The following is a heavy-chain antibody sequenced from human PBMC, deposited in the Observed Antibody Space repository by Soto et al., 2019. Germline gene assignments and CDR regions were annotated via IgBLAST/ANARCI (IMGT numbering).Heavy chain of an antibody. J-gene: IGHJ5*02. D-gene: IGHD2-15*01. V-gene: IGHV2-5*01. CDR2: IYWNDDK. CDR3: ALRGYCTGDSCYSA. Sequence: QITLKESGPTLVKPAQTLTLTCTFSGFSLITSGVGLGWIRQPPGKALEWLALIYWNDDKFYSPSLSSRLTITKDTSKSQVVLTMTNIDPVDTATYYCALRGYCTGDSCYSAWGQGTLVTVSS. CDR1: GFSLITSGVG.